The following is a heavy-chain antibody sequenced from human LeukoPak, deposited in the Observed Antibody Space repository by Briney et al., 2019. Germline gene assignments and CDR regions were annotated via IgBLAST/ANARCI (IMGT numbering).Heavy chain of an antibody. CDR2: IIPILGIA. D-gene: IGHD6-13*01. J-gene: IGHJ6*03. CDR3: ARGAPYSSSWYIPQVRNYYYYYMDV. V-gene: IGHV1-69*04. CDR1: GGTFSSYA. Sequence: GASVKVSCKASGGTFSSYAISWVRQTPGQGLEWMGRIIPILGIANYAQKFQGRVTMTRNTSISTAYMELSSLRSEDTAVYYCARGAPYSSSWYIPQVRNYYYYYMDVWGKGTTVTVSS.